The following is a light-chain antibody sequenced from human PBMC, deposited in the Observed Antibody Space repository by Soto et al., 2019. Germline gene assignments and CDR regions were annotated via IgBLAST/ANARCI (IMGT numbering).Light chain of an antibody. CDR2: KAS. CDR1: QTISSW. J-gene: IGKJ1*01. Sequence: DIQITQSPSTLSGSVGDRVTITCRASQTISSWLAWYQQKPGKAPKLLIYKASTLKSGVPSRFSGSGSGTEFTLTISSMQPDDSATYYCQQYNGYSRTFGQGTKVDIK. V-gene: IGKV1-5*03. CDR3: QQYNGYSRT.